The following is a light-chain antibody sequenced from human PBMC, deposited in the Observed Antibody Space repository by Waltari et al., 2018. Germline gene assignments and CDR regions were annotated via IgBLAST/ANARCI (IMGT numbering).Light chain of an antibody. CDR3: CSYAGTTTYVV. Sequence: QSALTQPPSVSGSPGQSITISCTGTTSDVGSYDLVSWYQHHPGKAPKIIIYEVYKRPSGLSYRCSAAKSGNTASLTISGLQAQDEADYYCCSYAGTTTYVVFGGGTKLTVL. J-gene: IGLJ3*02. V-gene: IGLV2-23*02. CDR2: EVY. CDR1: TSDVGSYDL.